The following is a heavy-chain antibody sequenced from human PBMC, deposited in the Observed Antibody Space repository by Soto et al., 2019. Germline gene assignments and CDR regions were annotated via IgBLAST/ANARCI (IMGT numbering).Heavy chain of an antibody. CDR3: ATWHEREHAYDV. D-gene: IGHD1-1*01. Sequence: DVQLVESGGGLIQPGESLSLSCAAFGFTISGKKYVAWVRQAPGKGLEWVSALYDIDGSFYADSVKGRFTTSSDSSKTTVYLQMNDLRPDDTAVYYCATWHEREHAYDVWGLGTTVTVSS. J-gene: IGHJ3*01. V-gene: IGHV3-53*01. CDR1: GFTISGKKY. CDR2: LYDIDGS.